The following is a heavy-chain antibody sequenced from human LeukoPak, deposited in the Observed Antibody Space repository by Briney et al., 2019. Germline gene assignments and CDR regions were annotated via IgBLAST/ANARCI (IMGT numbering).Heavy chain of an antibody. CDR2: IRYDGSNK. V-gene: IGHV3-30*02. Sequence: PGRSLRLSCAASGFTFSSYGMHWVRQAPGKGLEWVASIRYDGSNKYYADSVKGRFTISRDNSKNTLYLQMNSLRAEDTAVYYCAKDFRYCSSTSCYRLDWGQGTLVTVSS. D-gene: IGHD2-2*01. CDR1: GFTFSSYG. J-gene: IGHJ4*02. CDR3: AKDFRYCSSTSCYRLD.